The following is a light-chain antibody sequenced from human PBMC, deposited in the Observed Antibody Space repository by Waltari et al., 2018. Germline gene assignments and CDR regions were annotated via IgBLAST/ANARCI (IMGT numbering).Light chain of an antibody. V-gene: IGLV2-14*01. CDR2: EVN. CDR3: ASYSSSTTFVL. CDR1: SRDIGCSQY. Sequence: HSALPQPASVSASPGQSIPISCTGSSRDIGCSQYASWYQHFRGEAPKLIISEVNNRPSGVSTRFSGSKSDNTASLTIAGLQAEDEADYFCASYSSSTTFVLFGGGTKLTVL. J-gene: IGLJ3*02.